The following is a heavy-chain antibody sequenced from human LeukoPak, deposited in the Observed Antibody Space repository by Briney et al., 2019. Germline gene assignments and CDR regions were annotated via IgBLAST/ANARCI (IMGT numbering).Heavy chain of an antibody. D-gene: IGHD4-17*01. V-gene: IGHV4-61*02. CDR3: ARDDYGDSFQL. CDR2: FYISGFT. CDR1: GESITSGQYY. J-gene: IGHJ1*01. Sequence: SETLSLTCTVSGESITSGQYYWSWIRQSAVKGLEWIGRFYISGFTNYNAYFKSRVTISLDRSRNQFFLNLTSVTAADTAVYYCARDDYGDSFQLWGQGTLLTVSS.